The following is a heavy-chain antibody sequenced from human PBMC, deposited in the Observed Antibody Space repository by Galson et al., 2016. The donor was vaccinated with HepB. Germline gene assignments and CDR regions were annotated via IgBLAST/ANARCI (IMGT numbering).Heavy chain of an antibody. V-gene: IGHV1-46*01. Sequence: SVKVSCKASGYTFISVYMHWVRQAPGQGLEWMGIINPSGRSTNYAQKFQGRLTMTRDTSTSTVYMQLSSLRSEDTAVYYCAGVDSSGRSEYLRHWVQCTLVTCSA. CDR3: AGVDSSGRSEYLRH. CDR2: INPSGRST. CDR1: GYTFISVY. D-gene: IGHD6-19*01. J-gene: IGHJ1*01.